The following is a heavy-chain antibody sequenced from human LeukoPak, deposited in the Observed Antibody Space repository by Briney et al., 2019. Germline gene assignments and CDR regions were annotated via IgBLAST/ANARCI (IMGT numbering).Heavy chain of an antibody. CDR1: GFTFDDYA. CDR3: ARSLRNAFDI. Sequence: GRSLRLSCAASGFTFDDYAMHWVRQAPGKGLEWVSGISWNSGSIGYADSVKGRFTISTDNANNSLYLQMNSLRAEDTAVYYCARSLRNAFDIWGQGTMVTVSS. V-gene: IGHV3-9*01. CDR2: ISWNSGSI. D-gene: IGHD3-3*01. J-gene: IGHJ3*02.